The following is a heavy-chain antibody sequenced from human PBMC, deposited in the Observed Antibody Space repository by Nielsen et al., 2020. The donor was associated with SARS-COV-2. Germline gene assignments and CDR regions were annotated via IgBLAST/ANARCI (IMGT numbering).Heavy chain of an antibody. D-gene: IGHD1-26*01. V-gene: IGHV3-33*01. J-gene: IGHJ5*02. Sequence: GESLKISCAASGFTFSSYGMHWVRQAPGKGLEWVAVIWYDGSNKYYADSVKGRFTISRDNSKNTLYLQMNSLRAEDTAVYYCARDGPVGATGLDPWGQGTLVTVSS. CDR2: IWYDGSNK. CDR1: GFTFSSYG. CDR3: ARDGPVGATGLDP.